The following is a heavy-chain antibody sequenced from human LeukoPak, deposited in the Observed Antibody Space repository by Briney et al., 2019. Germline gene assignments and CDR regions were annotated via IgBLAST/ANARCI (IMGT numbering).Heavy chain of an antibody. Sequence: ASVKVSCKASGYTFNSYDINWVRQATGQGLEWMGWINPNTGGTNYAQKFQGRFTMTRDTSISTAYMELSRLRSDDTAVYYCARASRITIFGVFNHWGQGTLVTVSS. V-gene: IGHV1-2*02. CDR3: ARASRITIFGVFNH. CDR2: INPNTGGT. J-gene: IGHJ4*02. CDR1: GYTFNSYD. D-gene: IGHD3-3*01.